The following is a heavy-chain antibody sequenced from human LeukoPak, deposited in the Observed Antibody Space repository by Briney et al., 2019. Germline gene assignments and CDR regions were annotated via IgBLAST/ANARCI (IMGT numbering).Heavy chain of an antibody. Sequence: PGGSLRLSCAASGFTFSSYWMHWVRQAPGKGLVWVSRINTGGSSTTYAGSVKGRFTTSRDNAKNTLYLQMNSLRAEDTAVYYCARVRGYDTSDFDYWGRGTLVTVSS. J-gene: IGHJ4*02. CDR2: INTGGSST. CDR3: ARVRGYDTSDFDY. D-gene: IGHD3-22*01. V-gene: IGHV3-74*01. CDR1: GFTFSSYW.